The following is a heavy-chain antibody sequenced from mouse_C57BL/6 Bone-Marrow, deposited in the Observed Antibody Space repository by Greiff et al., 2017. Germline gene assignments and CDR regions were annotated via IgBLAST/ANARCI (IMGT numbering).Heavy chain of an antibody. CDR2: IWGGGST. J-gene: IGHJ1*03. Sequence: VQLVESGPGLVAPSQSLSITCTVSGFSLTSYGVDWVRPPPGKGLEWLGVIWGGGSTNYNSAPMSRLSISKDNSKSQVFLKMNCLLTDDTAMYYCAKHAYYSNYSYWYFDVWGTGTTVTVSS. CDR1: GFSLTSYG. D-gene: IGHD2-5*01. CDR3: AKHAYYSNYSYWYFDV. V-gene: IGHV2-9*01.